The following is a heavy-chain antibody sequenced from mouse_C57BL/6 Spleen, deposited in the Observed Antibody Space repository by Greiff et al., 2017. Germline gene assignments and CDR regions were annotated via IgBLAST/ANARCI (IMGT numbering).Heavy chain of an antibody. CDR2: ISSGSSTI. D-gene: IGHD2-1*01. CDR1: GFTFSDYG. CDR3: ARPLLYGNSSAMDY. J-gene: IGHJ4*01. Sequence: EVQRVESGGGLVKPGGSLKLSCAASGFTFSDYGMHWVRQAPEKGLEWVAYISSGSSTIYYADTVKGRFTISRDNAKNTLFLQMTSLRSEDTAMYYCARPLLYGNSSAMDYWGQGTSGTVS. V-gene: IGHV5-17*01.